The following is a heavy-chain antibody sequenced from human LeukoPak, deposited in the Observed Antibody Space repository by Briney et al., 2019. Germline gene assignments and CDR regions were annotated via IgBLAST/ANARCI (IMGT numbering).Heavy chain of an antibody. Sequence: SETLSLTCTVSGGSISSYYWSWIRQPPGKGLEWIGYIYYSGSTNYNPSLKSRVTISVDTSKNLFSLKLSSVTAADTAVYYCARAYCSGGSCYGLNWFDPWGQGTLVTVSS. CDR3: ARAYCSGGSCYGLNWFDP. CDR2: IYYSGST. J-gene: IGHJ5*02. D-gene: IGHD2-15*01. CDR1: GGSISSYY. V-gene: IGHV4-59*01.